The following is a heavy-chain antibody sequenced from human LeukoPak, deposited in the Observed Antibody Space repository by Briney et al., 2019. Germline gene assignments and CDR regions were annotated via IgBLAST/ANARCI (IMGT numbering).Heavy chain of an antibody. Sequence: SVTQSLTCALCGELFSGYYWSWIRQPPGKALEWIGEINHSGCTNFNPSLKSRVTISVDTSRNQFSLKLSSVTAADTAVYYCARGWVTMVRGVIITDYYYYMDVWGKGTTVTVSS. V-gene: IGHV4-34*01. CDR3: ARGWVTMVRGVIITDYYYYMDV. CDR2: INHSGCT. J-gene: IGHJ6*03. D-gene: IGHD3-10*01. CDR1: GELFSGYY.